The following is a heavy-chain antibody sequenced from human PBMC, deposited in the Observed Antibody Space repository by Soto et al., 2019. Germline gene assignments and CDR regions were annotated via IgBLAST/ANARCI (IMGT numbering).Heavy chain of an antibody. CDR2: INPNSGGT. CDR3: ARDGDYYGSGSLLDY. CDR1: GYTFTGYY. J-gene: IGHJ4*02. Sequence: QVQLVQSGAEVKKPGASVKVSCKASGYTFTGYYMHWVRQAPGQGLEWMGWINPNSGGTNYAQKFQGWVTMTRDTSISTAYMELSRLRSDDTVVYYCARDGDYYGSGSLLDYWGQGTLVTVSS. D-gene: IGHD3-10*01. V-gene: IGHV1-2*04.